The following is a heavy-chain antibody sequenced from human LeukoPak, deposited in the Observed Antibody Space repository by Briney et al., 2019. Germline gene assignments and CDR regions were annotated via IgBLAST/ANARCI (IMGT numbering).Heavy chain of an antibody. CDR1: GFTFSSYS. V-gene: IGHV3-21*01. CDR2: ITSSSSYI. J-gene: IGHJ5*02. D-gene: IGHD6-19*01. Sequence: WGSLRLSCAASGFTFSSYSMSRVRQAPGKGLEWVSSITSSSSYIYYADSVKGRFTISRDNAKNSLYLQMNSLRAEDTAVYYCAREMLAAVAAQSWGQGTLVTVSS. CDR3: AREMLAAVAAQS.